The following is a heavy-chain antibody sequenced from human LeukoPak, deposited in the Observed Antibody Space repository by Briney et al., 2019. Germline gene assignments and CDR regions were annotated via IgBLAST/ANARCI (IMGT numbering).Heavy chain of an antibody. V-gene: IGHV1-58*02. CDR2: IVVGSGNT. CDR3: AVNQISYYGMDV. Sequence: SVKVSCKASGYTFTSSAMQWVRQARGQRLEWIGWIVVGSGNTNYAQKFQVRVTITRDMSTSTAYMELSSLRSEDTAVYYCAVNQISYYGMDVWGRGTTVTVSS. CDR1: GYTFTSSA. D-gene: IGHD1-14*01. J-gene: IGHJ6*02.